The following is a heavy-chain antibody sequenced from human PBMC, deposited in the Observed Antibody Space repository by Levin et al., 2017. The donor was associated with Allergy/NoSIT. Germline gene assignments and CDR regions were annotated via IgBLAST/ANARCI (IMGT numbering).Heavy chain of an antibody. D-gene: IGHD3-22*01. CDR2: ISAYNGKT. V-gene: IGHV1-18*01. CDR1: GYTYPRYG. J-gene: IGHJ6*02. CDR3: ARYSYDSSGYSPYYYYGMDV. Sequence: ASVKVSCKASGYTYPRYGISWVRQAPGQGLEWMGWISAYNGKTNYAQKFQGRVTMTTDTSTSTAYMELRSLRSDDSAVYYCARYSYDSSGYSPYYYYGMDVWGQGTTVTISS.